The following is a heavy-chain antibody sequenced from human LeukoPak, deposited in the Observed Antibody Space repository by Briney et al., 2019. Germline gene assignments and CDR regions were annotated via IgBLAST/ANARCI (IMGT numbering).Heavy chain of an antibody. D-gene: IGHD6-6*01. CDR1: GGSISGYY. V-gene: IGHV4-59*01. CDR3: ARGLHSRSSGRRFDVFEI. J-gene: IGHJ3*02. Sequence: SETLSLTCTVSGGSISGYYWSWIRQPPGRGLEWIGYIYYTGSTNYNPSLKSRVTVSVDKSKNQFSLKLSSVTAADTAVYYCARGLHSRSSGRRFDVFEIWGQGTMVTVSS. CDR2: IYYTGST.